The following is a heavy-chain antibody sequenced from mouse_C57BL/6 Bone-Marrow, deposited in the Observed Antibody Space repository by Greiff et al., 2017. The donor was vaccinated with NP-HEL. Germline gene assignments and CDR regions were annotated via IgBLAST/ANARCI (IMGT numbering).Heavy chain of an antibody. Sequence: QVQLKQSGPGLVQPSQSLSITCTVSGFSLTSYGVHWVRQSPGKGLEWLGVIWRGGSTDYNAAFMSRLSITKDNSKSQVFFKMNSLQADDTAIYYCAKNSRYYGSSYGFAYWGQGTLVTVSA. D-gene: IGHD1-1*01. J-gene: IGHJ3*01. V-gene: IGHV2-5*01. CDR1: GFSLTSYG. CDR2: IWRGGST. CDR3: AKNSRYYGSSYGFAY.